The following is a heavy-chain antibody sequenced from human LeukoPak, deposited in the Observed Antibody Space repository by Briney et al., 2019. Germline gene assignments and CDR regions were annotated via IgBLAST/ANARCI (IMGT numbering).Heavy chain of an antibody. CDR2: INTNTGNP. V-gene: IGHV7-4-1*02. J-gene: IGHJ4*02. Sequence: GASVKVSCKASGYTFTAYAMIWVRQAPGQGLEWMGWINTNTGNPTYAQGLTGRFVFSLDTSVSTAYLQISSLKAEDTAAYYCAREVRAFDYWGQGTLVTVSS. D-gene: IGHD4-11*01. CDR1: GYTFTAYA. CDR3: AREVRAFDY.